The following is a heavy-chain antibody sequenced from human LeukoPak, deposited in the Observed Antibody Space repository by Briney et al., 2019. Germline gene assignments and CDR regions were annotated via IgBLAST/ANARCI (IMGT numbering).Heavy chain of an antibody. D-gene: IGHD3-10*01. J-gene: IGHJ4*02. V-gene: IGHV3-15*04. Sequence: PGGSLRLSCAASGFTVSDAWMSWVRQTPGKGLEWAGRIESKTDGGTTDYGAPVKGRFTISRDDSTNTLYLQMNSLKSEDTAVYYCTTYGSGRKFDYWGQGILVTVSS. CDR1: GFTVSDAW. CDR3: TTYGSGRKFDY. CDR2: IESKTDGGTT.